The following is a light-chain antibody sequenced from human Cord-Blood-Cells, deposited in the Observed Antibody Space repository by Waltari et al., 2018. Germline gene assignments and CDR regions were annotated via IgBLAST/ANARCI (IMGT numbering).Light chain of an antibody. J-gene: IGLJ1*01. Sequence: QSALTQPASVAGSPGQPITISCTGTSSDVGGYNYVSWYQQHPAKAPKLMIYDVSNRPSGVSNRFSGSKSGNTASLTISGLQAEDEADYYCSSYTSSSTPYVFGTGTKVTVL. CDR2: DVS. CDR1: SSDVGGYNY. CDR3: SSYTSSSTPYV. V-gene: IGLV2-14*01.